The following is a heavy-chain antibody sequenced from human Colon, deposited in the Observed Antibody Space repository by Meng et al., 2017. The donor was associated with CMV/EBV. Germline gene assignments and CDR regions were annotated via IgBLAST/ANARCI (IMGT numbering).Heavy chain of an antibody. CDR2: INPNSGGT. D-gene: IGHD3-22*01. CDR1: EYTFTGYY. J-gene: IGHJ4*02. V-gene: IGHV1-2*02. CDR3: ARDWYPGDRRGSFDY. Sequence: QVQRVRSGVEVKKPWASVKVSCKASEYTFTGYYMHWVRQAPGQGLEWMGWINPNSGGTNYAQKFQGRVTMTRDTSITTAYMELSRLRSDDTAVYYCARDWYPGDRRGSFDYWGQGTLVTVSS.